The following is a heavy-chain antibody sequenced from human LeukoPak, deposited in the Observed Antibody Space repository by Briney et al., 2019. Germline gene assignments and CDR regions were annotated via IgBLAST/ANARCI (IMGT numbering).Heavy chain of an antibody. J-gene: IGHJ4*02. Sequence: GGSLRLSCAASGFTFSSYWMSWVRQAPGKGLEWVANIKQDGSEKYYVDSVKGRFTISRDNAKNSLYLQMNSLRAEDTAVYYCATLSVEVVPAELNWGQGTLVTVSS. CDR3: ATLSVEVVPAELN. CDR2: IKQDGSEK. V-gene: IGHV3-7*03. CDR1: GFTFSSYW. D-gene: IGHD2-15*01.